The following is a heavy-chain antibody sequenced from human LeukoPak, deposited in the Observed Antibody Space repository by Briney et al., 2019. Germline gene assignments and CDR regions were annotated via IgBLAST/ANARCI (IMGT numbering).Heavy chain of an antibody. Sequence: GGSLRLSCAASGFTFRNYAVVWVRQAPGKGLEWVSAITGSGGTTYYADSVRGRVTIYRDNSKNTLYLQMNSLRGEDTAVYYCGKDPNGDYVGAFDFQRWGQGTLVTVSS. CDR3: GKDPNGDYVGAFDFQR. CDR1: GFTFRNYA. J-gene: IGHJ1*01. V-gene: IGHV3-23*01. D-gene: IGHD4-17*01. CDR2: ITGSGGTT.